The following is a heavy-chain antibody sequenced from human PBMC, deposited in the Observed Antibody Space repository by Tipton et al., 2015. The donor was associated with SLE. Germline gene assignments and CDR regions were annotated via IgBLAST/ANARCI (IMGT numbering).Heavy chain of an antibody. J-gene: IGHJ6*02. CDR3: VRDHGHDVWSAFPDYYGMGV. CDR2: VSDSGST. D-gene: IGHD3-3*01. V-gene: IGHV4-59*01. CDR1: GGSIRSFY. Sequence: TLSLTCTVSGGSIRSFYWSWIRQPPGKGLEWIGYVSDSGSTRYNPSLKSRVSISLDTSNNQFSLKLSSVTAADTAVYYCVRDHGHDVWSAFPDYYGMGVWGQGTPVTVS.